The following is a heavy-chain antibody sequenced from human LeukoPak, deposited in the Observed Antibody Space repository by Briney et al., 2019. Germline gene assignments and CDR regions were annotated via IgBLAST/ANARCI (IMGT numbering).Heavy chain of an antibody. CDR3: ARTEPAYYYDSSGYYPDAFDI. V-gene: IGHV4-34*01. CDR2: INHSGST. CDR1: GESFYGHY. J-gene: IGHJ3*02. D-gene: IGHD3-22*01. Sequence: SETLSLTCAVYGESFYGHYWRWIRQPPGKGLEYIGEINHSGSTNYNPSLKSRVTISIDTSKNQFSLKLSSVTAADTAVYYCARTEPAYYYDSSGYYPDAFDIWGQGTMVTVSS.